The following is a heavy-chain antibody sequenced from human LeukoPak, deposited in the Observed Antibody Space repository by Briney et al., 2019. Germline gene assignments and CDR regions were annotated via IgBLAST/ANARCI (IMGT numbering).Heavy chain of an antibody. D-gene: IGHD1-26*01. Sequence: GGSLRLSCAASGFTFSSYAMSWVRQAPGKGLEWVSAISGSGGSTYYADSVKGRFTISRDDSKNTLYLQMNSLRAEDTAVYYCAKPPFEWELYYFDYWGQGTLVTVSS. CDR1: GFTFSSYA. CDR2: ISGSGGST. J-gene: IGHJ4*02. CDR3: AKPPFEWELYYFDY. V-gene: IGHV3-23*01.